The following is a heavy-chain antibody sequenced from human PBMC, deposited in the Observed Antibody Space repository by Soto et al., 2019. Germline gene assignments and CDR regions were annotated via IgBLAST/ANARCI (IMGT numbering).Heavy chain of an antibody. J-gene: IGHJ4*02. CDR3: ARDGLARAINF. V-gene: IGHV3-30-3*01. Sequence: ESGGGVVQPGRSLRLSCAASGFTFKIYALHWVRQAPGKGLEWVAVISFDGDKKFYADSVKGRFTISRDNFKNTLYLQMNNLRAEDTAVYYCARDGLARAINFWGQGVPVTVSS. D-gene: IGHD5-12*01. CDR2: ISFDGDKK. CDR1: GFTFKIYA.